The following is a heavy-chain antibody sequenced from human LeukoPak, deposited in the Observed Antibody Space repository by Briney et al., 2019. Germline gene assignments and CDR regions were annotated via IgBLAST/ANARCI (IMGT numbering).Heavy chain of an antibody. Sequence: GGSLRLSCAASGFTFTNAWMNWVRQAPGKGLEWVGRIKSKTDGGTTDYAAPVKGRFTISRDDSENTLYLQVNSLKTEDTAVYYCTRIFRTAHFDYWGQGTPVTVSS. V-gene: IGHV3-15*07. CDR3: TRIFRTAHFDY. J-gene: IGHJ4*02. CDR1: GFTFTNAW. D-gene: IGHD2/OR15-2a*01. CDR2: IKSKTDGGTT.